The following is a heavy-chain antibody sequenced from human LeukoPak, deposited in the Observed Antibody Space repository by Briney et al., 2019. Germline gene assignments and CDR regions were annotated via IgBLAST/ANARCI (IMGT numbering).Heavy chain of an antibody. Sequence: SGTLSLTCTVSGGSISSSSYYWGWIRQPPGKGLEWIGSIYYSGSTYYNPSLKSRVTISVDTSKNQFSLKLSSVTAADTAVYYCARASLYGLRLGELSLFDYWGQGTLVTVSS. J-gene: IGHJ4*02. D-gene: IGHD3-16*02. CDR1: GGSISSSSYY. CDR2: IYYSGST. CDR3: ARASLYGLRLGELSLFDY. V-gene: IGHV4-39*07.